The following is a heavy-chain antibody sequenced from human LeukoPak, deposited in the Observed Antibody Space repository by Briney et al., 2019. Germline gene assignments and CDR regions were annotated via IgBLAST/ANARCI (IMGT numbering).Heavy chain of an antibody. CDR3: AKWREGPAAMSTTSN. J-gene: IGHJ4*02. Sequence: SGGSLRLSCAASGFTFSSYGMHWVRQAPGKGLEWVAFIRYDGSNKYYADSVKGRFTISRDNSKNTLYLQMNSLRAEDTAVYYCAKWREGPAAMSTTSNWGQGTLVTVSS. CDR1: GFTFSSYG. V-gene: IGHV3-30*02. CDR2: IRYDGSNK. D-gene: IGHD2-2*01.